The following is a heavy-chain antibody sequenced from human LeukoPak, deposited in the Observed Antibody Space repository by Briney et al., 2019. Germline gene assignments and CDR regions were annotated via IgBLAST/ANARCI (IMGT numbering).Heavy chain of an antibody. J-gene: IGHJ4*02. CDR3: ARTIVVVPAAILYFDY. D-gene: IGHD2-2*01. Sequence: SETLSLTCTVSGGSISSYYWSWIRQPPGKGLEWIGHIYYSGSTNYNPSLKSRVTISVDTSKNQFSLKLSSVTAADTAVYYCARTIVVVPAAILYFDYWGQGTLVTVSS. CDR2: IYYSGST. V-gene: IGHV4-59*01. CDR1: GGSISSYY.